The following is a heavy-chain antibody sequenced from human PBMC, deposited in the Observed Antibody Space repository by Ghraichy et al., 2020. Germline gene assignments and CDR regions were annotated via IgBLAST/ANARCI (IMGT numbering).Heavy chain of an antibody. V-gene: IGHV4-59*01. Sequence: SETLSLTCTVSGGSISSYYWSWIRQPPGKGLEWIGYIYYSGSTNYNPSLKSRVTISVDTSKNQFSLKLSSVTAADTAVYYCARALYSPSSVGGFDYWGQGTLVTVSS. J-gene: IGHJ4*02. D-gene: IGHD6-25*01. CDR1: GGSISSYY. CDR2: IYYSGST. CDR3: ARALYSPSSVGGFDY.